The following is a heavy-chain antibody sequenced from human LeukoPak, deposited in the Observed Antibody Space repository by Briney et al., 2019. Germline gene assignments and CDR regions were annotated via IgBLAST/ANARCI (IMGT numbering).Heavy chain of an antibody. CDR1: GFTFDDYA. D-gene: IGHD4-11*01. Sequence: GGSLRLSCAASGFTFDDYAMHWVRQAPGKGLEWVSLISWDGGSTYYADSVKGRFTISRDNSKNSLYLQMNSLRAEDTALYYCAKAGSNYGYYCYYYMDVWGKGTTVTVSS. CDR2: ISWDGGST. V-gene: IGHV3-43D*04. CDR3: AKAGSNYGYYCYYYMDV. J-gene: IGHJ6*03.